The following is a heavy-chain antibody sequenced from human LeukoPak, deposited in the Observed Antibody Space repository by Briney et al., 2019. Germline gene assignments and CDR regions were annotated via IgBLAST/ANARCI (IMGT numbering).Heavy chain of an antibody. D-gene: IGHD3-16*02. Sequence: GGSLRLSCAASGFTFSSYWMSWVRQAPGKGLEWVANIKQDGSEKYYVDSVKGRFTISRDNAKNSLYLQMNSLRAEDTAVYYCAGDYDYVWGSYRYHFDYWGQGTLVTVSS. V-gene: IGHV3-7*01. CDR1: GFTFSSYW. CDR3: AGDYDYVWGSYRYHFDY. CDR2: IKQDGSEK. J-gene: IGHJ4*02.